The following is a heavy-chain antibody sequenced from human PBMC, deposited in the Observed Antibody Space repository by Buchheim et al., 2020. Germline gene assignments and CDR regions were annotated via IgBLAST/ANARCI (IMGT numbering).Heavy chain of an antibody. V-gene: IGHV3-48*02. CDR3: TTAHPGVTAAGASDN. D-gene: IGHD6-13*01. J-gene: IGHJ4*02. CDR2: IGSRSSII. CDR1: GFNFSTYH. Sequence: EVQLVESGGGLVQPGGSLRLSCAGSGFNFSTYHMNWVRQAPGKGLEWVSYIGSRSSIIYYADSVKGRFTISRDNAKNSLYLQMNSLRDEDTALYYCTTAHPGVTAAGASDNWGQGTL.